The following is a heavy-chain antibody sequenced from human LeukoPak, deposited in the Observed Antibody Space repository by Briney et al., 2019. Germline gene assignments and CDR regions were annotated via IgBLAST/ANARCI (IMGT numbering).Heavy chain of an antibody. V-gene: IGHV3-7*01. CDR1: GFTFSSYE. J-gene: IGHJ4*02. CDR2: IKQGGSQK. D-gene: IGHD6-6*01. CDR3: ARESFAARWD. Sequence: GGSLRLSCAASGFTFSSYEMNWVRQAPGKGLEWVANIKQGGSQKSYVDSVKGRFTISRDNANNLLYLQMNSLRAEDTAVYYCARESFAARWDWGQGTLVTVSS.